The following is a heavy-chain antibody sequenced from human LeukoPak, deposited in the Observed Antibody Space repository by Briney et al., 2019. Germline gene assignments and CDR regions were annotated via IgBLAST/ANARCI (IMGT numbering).Heavy chain of an antibody. V-gene: IGHV3-43*02. Sequence: PGGSLRLSCAASGFTFDDYAMHWVRQVPGKGLEWVSLILGDGSSTNYADSVKGRFTISRDNSKNSLYLHMNSLRVEDTALYFCAKDRYSSSWYTIDYWGPGTLVTVSP. D-gene: IGHD6-13*01. CDR2: ILGDGSST. CDR3: AKDRYSSSWYTIDY. J-gene: IGHJ4*02. CDR1: GFTFDDYA.